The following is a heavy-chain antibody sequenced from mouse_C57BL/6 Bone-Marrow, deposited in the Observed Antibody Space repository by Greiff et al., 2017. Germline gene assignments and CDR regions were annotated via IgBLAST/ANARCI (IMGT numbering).Heavy chain of an antibody. V-gene: IGHV5-9-1*02. CDR1: GFTFSSYA. Sequence: EVKLVESGEGLVKPGGSLKLSCAVSGFTFSSYAMSWVRQTPEKRLEWVAYISSGGDYIYYADTVKGRFTISRDNARNTLYLQMSSLKSEDTAMYYCTITTRGFDYWGQGTTLTVSS. J-gene: IGHJ2*01. CDR2: ISSGGDYI. D-gene: IGHD1-1*01. CDR3: TITTRGFDY.